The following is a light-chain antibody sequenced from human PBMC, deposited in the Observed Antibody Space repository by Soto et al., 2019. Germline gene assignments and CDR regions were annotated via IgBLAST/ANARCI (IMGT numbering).Light chain of an antibody. CDR2: DVR. J-gene: IGLJ1*01. CDR1: SNDVGNYNY. V-gene: IGLV2-11*01. CDR3: CSYAGSYTFV. Sequence: QSVLTQPRSVSGSPGQSVTISCTGTSNDVGNYNYVSWYQQHPGKVPKLMIYDVRRRPSGVPDRFSASKSGNTASLTISGLQAEDEADYYCCSYAGSYTFVFGIGTKLTVL.